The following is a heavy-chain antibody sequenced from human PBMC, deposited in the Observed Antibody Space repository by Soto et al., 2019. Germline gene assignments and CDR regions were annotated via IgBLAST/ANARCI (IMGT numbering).Heavy chain of an antibody. CDR2: ISWNSGSI. CDR1: GFTFDDYA. Sequence: GGSLRLSCAASGFTFDDYAMHWVRQAPGKGLEWVSAISWNSGSIDYADSVKGRFTISRDNSKNSLYLQMNSLRVEDTAVYYCAKEGRVGYSTRIFRRDNWFDPWGQGTPVTVSS. CDR3: AKEGRVGYSTRIFRRDNWFDP. V-gene: IGHV3-9*01. D-gene: IGHD6-13*01. J-gene: IGHJ5*02.